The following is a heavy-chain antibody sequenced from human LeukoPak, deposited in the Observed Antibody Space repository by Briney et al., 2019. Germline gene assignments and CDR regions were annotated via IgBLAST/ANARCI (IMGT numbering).Heavy chain of an antibody. CDR2: ISFDAATE. Sequence: GGSLRLSCVASGFTFTGNSMHWLRQAPGKGLEWLSIISFDAATEYYADSLQGRFTISRDNSENTVYLQMSSLRVEDTAKDEGYFSYFFDSWGQGTLVTVSS. V-gene: IGHV3-30*03. J-gene: IGHJ4*02. CDR1: GFTFTGNS. CDR3: YFSYFFDS. D-gene: IGHD5-18*01.